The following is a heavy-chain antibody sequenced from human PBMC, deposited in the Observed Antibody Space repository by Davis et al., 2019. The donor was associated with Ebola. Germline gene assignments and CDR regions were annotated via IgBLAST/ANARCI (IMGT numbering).Heavy chain of an antibody. J-gene: IGHJ4*02. CDR2: INPNSGGT. Sequence: ASVKVSCKASGYTFTGYYMHWVRQAPGQGLEWMGWINPNSGGTNYAQKFQGRVTMTRDTSISTAYMDLSRLTSDDTAVYYCARGPYSSSSRPDYWGLGTLVTVSS. CDR1: GYTFTGYY. D-gene: IGHD6-6*01. CDR3: ARGPYSSSSRPDY. V-gene: IGHV1-2*02.